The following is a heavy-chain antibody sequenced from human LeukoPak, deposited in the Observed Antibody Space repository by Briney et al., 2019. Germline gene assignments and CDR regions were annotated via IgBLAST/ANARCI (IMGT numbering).Heavy chain of an antibody. CDR1: GFTFSSYA. D-gene: IGHD4-17*01. Sequence: PGGSLRLSCAASGFTFSSYAMSWVRQAPGKGLEWVSSITVNGGDISYADSVKGRFTISRDNSKNTLYLQMNSLRAEDTAVYYCAKDPNGDYVGAFDSWDQGTRVTVSS. CDR3: AKDPNGDYVGAFDS. J-gene: IGHJ3*02. CDR2: ITVNGGDI. V-gene: IGHV3-23*01.